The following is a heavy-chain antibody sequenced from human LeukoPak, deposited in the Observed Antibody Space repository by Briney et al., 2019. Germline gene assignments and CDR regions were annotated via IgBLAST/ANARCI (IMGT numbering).Heavy chain of an antibody. Sequence: SETLSLTCTVSGGSISSGGYYWSWIRQHPGKGLEWVGYIYYSGSTYYNPSLKSRVTISVDTSKNQFSLKLSSVTAADTAVYYCARVISDSSGYYYYFDYWGQGTLVTVSS. D-gene: IGHD3-22*01. CDR1: GGSISSGGYY. J-gene: IGHJ4*02. CDR2: IYYSGST. V-gene: IGHV4-31*03. CDR3: ARVISDSSGYYYYFDY.